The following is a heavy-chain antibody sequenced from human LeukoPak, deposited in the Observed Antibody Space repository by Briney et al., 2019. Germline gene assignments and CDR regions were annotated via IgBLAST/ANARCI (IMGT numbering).Heavy chain of an antibody. Sequence: SETLSLTCTVSGGSISYYYWTWIRQSPGKGLEWIGQIYYTGSTYYNPSLKRRVTISVDTSRNQFSLNLTSVTAADTAVYYCARVGTYNDILSFDPWCQGTLVTVSS. J-gene: IGHJ5*02. V-gene: IGHV4-59*01. CDR3: ARVGTYNDILSFDP. D-gene: IGHD3-9*01. CDR2: IYYTGST. CDR1: GGSISYYY.